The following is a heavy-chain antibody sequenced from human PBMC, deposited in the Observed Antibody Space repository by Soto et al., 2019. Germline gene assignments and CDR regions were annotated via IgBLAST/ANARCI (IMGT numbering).Heavy chain of an antibody. CDR2: IYYSGST. Sequence: SETLSLTCTVSGGSISSYYWSWIRQPPGKGLEWIGYIYYSGSTNYNPSLKSRVTISVDTSKNQFSLKLSSVTAADTAVYYCAGSSSWYQEARPLDYWGQGTLVTVSS. J-gene: IGHJ4*02. V-gene: IGHV4-59*01. D-gene: IGHD6-13*01. CDR1: GGSISSYY. CDR3: AGSSSWYQEARPLDY.